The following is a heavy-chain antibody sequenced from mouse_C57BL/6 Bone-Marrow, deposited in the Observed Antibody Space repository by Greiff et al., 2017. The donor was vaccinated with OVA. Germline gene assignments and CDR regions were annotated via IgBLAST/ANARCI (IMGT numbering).Heavy chain of an antibody. J-gene: IGHJ4*01. V-gene: IGHV1-64*01. Sequence: QVQLKQPGAELVKPGASVKLSCKASGYTFTSYWMHWVKQRPGQGLEWIGMIHPNSGSTNYNEKFKSKATLTVDKSSSTAYMQLSSLTSEDSAVYYCARDPLCTGAMDYWGQGTSVTVSS. D-gene: IGHD1-1*01. CDR2: IHPNSGST. CDR1: GYTFTSYW. CDR3: ARDPLCTGAMDY.